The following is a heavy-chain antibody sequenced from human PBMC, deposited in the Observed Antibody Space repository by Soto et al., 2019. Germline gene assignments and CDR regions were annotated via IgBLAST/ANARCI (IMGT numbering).Heavy chain of an antibody. Sequence: GASVKVSCKASGYTFTSYGISWVRQAPGQGLEWMGWISAYNGNTNYAQKLQGRVTMTTDTSTSTAYMELRSLRSDDTAVYYCARDEGGCDYGDYMNAFDIRGPATMLTGSS. V-gene: IGHV1-18*01. CDR3: ARDEGGCDYGDYMNAFDI. CDR1: GYTFTSYG. D-gene: IGHD4-17*01. CDR2: ISAYNGNT. J-gene: IGHJ3*02.